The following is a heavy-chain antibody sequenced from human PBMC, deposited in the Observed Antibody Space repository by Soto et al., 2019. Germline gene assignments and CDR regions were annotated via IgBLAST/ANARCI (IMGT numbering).Heavy chain of an antibody. CDR2: INHSGST. CDR3: ARGRGILWFGDRGRNWFDP. D-gene: IGHD3-10*01. J-gene: IGHJ5*02. V-gene: IGHV4-34*01. CDR1: GGSFSGYY. Sequence: SETLSLTCAVYGGSFSGYYWSWIRQPPGKGLEWIGEINHSGSTNYNPSLKSRVTISVDTSKNQFSLKLSSVTAADTAVYYCARGRGILWFGDRGRNWFDPWGQGTLVTSPQ.